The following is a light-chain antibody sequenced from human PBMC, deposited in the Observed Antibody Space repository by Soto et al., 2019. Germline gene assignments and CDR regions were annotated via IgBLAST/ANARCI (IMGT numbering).Light chain of an antibody. Sequence: QSVLTQPPSASGTPGQRVTISCSGSSSNMGTNTVNWYQQLPRAAPKLLIYSDNQWPSGVPDRFSGSKSGTSASLAITGLQSEDEADYYCAAWDGSLNHILFGGGTKLTVL. CDR2: SDN. J-gene: IGLJ2*01. CDR3: AAWDGSLNHIL. CDR1: SSNMGTNT. V-gene: IGLV1-44*01.